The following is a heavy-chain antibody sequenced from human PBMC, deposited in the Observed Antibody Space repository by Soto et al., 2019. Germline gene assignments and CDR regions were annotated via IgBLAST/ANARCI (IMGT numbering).Heavy chain of an antibody. Sequence: EVQLVESGGGLVKPGGSLRLSCAVSGFTFSNSHMSWVRQTPGKGLEWVGRIKRKSDGETTDYAVPVKGRFTISRDDAKSTVYLQMNSLKTEDTAMYYCGTGSAFDIWGQGTMVTVSS. CDR1: GFTFSNSH. CDR2: IKRKSDGETT. V-gene: IGHV3-15*01. J-gene: IGHJ3*02. D-gene: IGHD7-27*01. CDR3: GTGSAFDI.